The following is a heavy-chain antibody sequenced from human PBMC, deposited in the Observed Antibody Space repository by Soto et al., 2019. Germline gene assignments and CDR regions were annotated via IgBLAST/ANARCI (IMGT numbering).Heavy chain of an antibody. Sequence: SVKVSCKASGGTFSSYAISWERQAPGQGLEWMGGIIPIFGTANYAQKFQGRVTITADESTSTAYMELSSLRSEDTAVYYCASGAVVVAATIHYYYGMDVWGQGTTVTVSS. CDR3: ASGAVVVAATIHYYYGMDV. D-gene: IGHD2-15*01. J-gene: IGHJ6*02. CDR2: IIPIFGTA. V-gene: IGHV1-69*13. CDR1: GGTFSSYA.